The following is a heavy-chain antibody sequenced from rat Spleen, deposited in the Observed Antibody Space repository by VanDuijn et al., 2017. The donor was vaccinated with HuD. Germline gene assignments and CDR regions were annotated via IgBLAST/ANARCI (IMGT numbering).Heavy chain of an antibody. V-gene: IGHV5-31*01. D-gene: IGHD1-1*01. J-gene: IGHJ2*01. Sequence: EVQLVESGGGLVQPGRSLKLSCVASGFTFNNYWMSWIRQGTGKGLEWVASITNTGGSIYYPDSVKGRFTISRDNAKSTLYLQMDSLRSEDTATDYCTRESYYSGDYWGQGVMVTVSS. CDR1: GFTFNNYW. CDR2: ITNTGGSI. CDR3: TRESYYSGDY.